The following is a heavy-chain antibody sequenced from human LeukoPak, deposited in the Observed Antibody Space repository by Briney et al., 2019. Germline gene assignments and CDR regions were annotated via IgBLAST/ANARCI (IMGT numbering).Heavy chain of an antibody. CDR2: IYPGDSDT. CDR1: GYSFTSYW. J-gene: IGHJ6*04. CDR3: ARLRATVTTFDGMDV. D-gene: IGHD4-17*01. V-gene: IGHV5-51*01. Sequence: GESPKISCKGSGYSFTSYWIGWVRQMPGKGLEWMGIIYPGDSDTRYSPSFQGQVTISADKSISTAYLQWSSLKASDTAMYYCARLRATVTTFDGMDVWGKGTTVTVSS.